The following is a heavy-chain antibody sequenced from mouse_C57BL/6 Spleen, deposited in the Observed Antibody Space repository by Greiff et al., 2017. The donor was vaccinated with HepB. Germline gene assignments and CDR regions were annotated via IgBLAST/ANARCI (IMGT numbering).Heavy chain of an antibody. CDR1: GYSITSGYY. J-gene: IGHJ2*01. CDR3: AREGTVAFDY. Sequence: EVQVVESGPGLVKPSQSLSLTCSVTGYSITSGYYWNWIRQFPGNKLEWMGYISYDGSNNYNPSLKNRISITRDTSKNQFFLKLKSVTTEDTATYYCAREGTVAFDYWGQGTTLTVSS. D-gene: IGHD1-1*01. V-gene: IGHV3-6*01. CDR2: ISYDGSN.